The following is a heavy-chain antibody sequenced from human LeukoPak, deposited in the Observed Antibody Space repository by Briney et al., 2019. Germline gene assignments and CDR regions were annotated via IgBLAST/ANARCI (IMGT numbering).Heavy chain of an antibody. D-gene: IGHD3-3*01. CDR1: GFTFSSYG. Sequence: GGSLRLSCAASGFTFSSYGMHWVRQAPGKGLEWVAFIRYDGSNKYYADSVKGRFTISRDNSKNTLYLQMNSLRAEDTAVYYCAKDRGYDFWSGYYRDDAFDIWGQGTMVTVSS. CDR2: IRYDGSNK. CDR3: AKDRGYDFWSGYYRDDAFDI. V-gene: IGHV3-30*02. J-gene: IGHJ3*02.